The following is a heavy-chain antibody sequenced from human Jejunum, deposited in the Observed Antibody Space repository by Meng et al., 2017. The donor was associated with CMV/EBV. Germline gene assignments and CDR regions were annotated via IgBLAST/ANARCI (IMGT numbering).Heavy chain of an antibody. Sequence: SGYILTAYWIGWVRQMPGKGLEWMGIIHPVDSDTRYSPSFQGQVTISVDKSITTAYLHWNSLKASDTAIYYCARVGGATRLNWFDPWGQGTLVTVSS. CDR1: GYILTAYW. CDR3: ARVGGATRLNWFDP. J-gene: IGHJ5*02. CDR2: IHPVDSDT. V-gene: IGHV5-51*01. D-gene: IGHD1-26*01.